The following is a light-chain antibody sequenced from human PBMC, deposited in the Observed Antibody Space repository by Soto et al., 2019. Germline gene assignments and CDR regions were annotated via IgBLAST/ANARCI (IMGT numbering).Light chain of an antibody. CDR1: SSDVGGYNY. CDR2: EVS. J-gene: IGLJ1*01. CDR3: NSYTRSRSYV. V-gene: IGLV2-14*01. Sequence: QAVVTQPASVSGSPGQSITISCTGTSSDVGGYNYVSWYQQHPGKAPKVIIFEVSNRPSGVSNRFSGSKSGNTASLTIPGLLAEDEADYYCNSYTRSRSYVFGTGTKLTVL.